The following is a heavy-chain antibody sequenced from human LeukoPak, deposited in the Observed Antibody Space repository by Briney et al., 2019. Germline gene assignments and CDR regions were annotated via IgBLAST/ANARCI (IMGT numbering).Heavy chain of an antibody. Sequence: ASVKVSCKVSGKTLSDLSIHWLRQPPGKGLEWLGGSDPEDGERIYAQMFQGRVTMTEDTSIDTAYMELSSLRSEDTAVYYCVTGFTTMAVDYFDFWGQGTLVTVSP. CDR3: VTGFTTMAVDYFDF. CDR1: GKTLSDLS. J-gene: IGHJ4*02. CDR2: SDPEDGER. V-gene: IGHV1-24*01. D-gene: IGHD5-18*01.